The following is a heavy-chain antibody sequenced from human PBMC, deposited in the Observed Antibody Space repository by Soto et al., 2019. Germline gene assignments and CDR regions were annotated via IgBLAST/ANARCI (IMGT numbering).Heavy chain of an antibody. V-gene: IGHV3-33*01. CDR1: GFTFSSYG. D-gene: IGHD6-19*01. J-gene: IGHJ5*02. Sequence: QVQLVESGGGVVQPGRSLRLSCAASGFTFSSYGMHWVRQAPGKWLEWVAVIWYDGSNKYYADSVKGRFTISRDNSKNTLYLLMNSLRAEDTAVYYCAIDSHSSGWYVGWFDPWGQGTLVTVSS. CDR3: AIDSHSSGWYVGWFDP. CDR2: IWYDGSNK.